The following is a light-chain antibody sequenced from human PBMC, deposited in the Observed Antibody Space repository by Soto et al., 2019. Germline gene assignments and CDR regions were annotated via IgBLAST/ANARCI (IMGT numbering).Light chain of an antibody. J-gene: IGKJ3*01. CDR1: ESVSSNF. CDR2: RAS. CDR3: QQHGDSPYT. Sequence: EIGLTQSPGTLSLSPGERATLSCRTSESVSSNFLAWYQQKPGQAPRLLRYRASTRAAGIPARFSGSGSGTDFTLTISRLEPEDLATYYCQQHGDSPYTFGPGTTVDIK. V-gene: IGKV3-20*01.